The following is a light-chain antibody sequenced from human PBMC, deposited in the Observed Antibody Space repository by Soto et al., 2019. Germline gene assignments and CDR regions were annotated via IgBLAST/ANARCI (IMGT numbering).Light chain of an antibody. CDR2: GAS. CDR1: QTITTSQ. CDR3: QQYAGSPRT. Sequence: EIVLTQSPGTLSLSPGERATLFCRASQTITTSQLAWYQQKPGQAPRVLIFGASNRATGIPDRFSGSGSGTDFTLTISRLEPEYFAIYYCQQYAGSPRTFGQGTTVEVK. V-gene: IGKV3-20*01. J-gene: IGKJ1*01.